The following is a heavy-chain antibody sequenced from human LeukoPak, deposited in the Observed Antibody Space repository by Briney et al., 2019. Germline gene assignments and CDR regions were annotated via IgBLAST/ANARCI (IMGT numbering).Heavy chain of an antibody. CDR3: AKGLRRGYGGYEGGYSFDY. J-gene: IGHJ4*02. CDR2: ISGSGGST. V-gene: IGHV3-23*01. Sequence: GGSLRLSCAASGFTFSSYAMSWVRQAPGKGLEWVSAISGSGGSTYYADSVKGRFTISRDNSKNTLYLQMNSLRAEDTAVYYCAKGLRRGYGGYEGGYSFDYWGQGTLVTVSS. CDR1: GFTFSSYA. D-gene: IGHD5-12*01.